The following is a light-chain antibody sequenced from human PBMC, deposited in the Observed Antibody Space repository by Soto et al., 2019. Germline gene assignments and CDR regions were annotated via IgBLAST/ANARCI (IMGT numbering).Light chain of an antibody. CDR2: DAS. CDR1: QSVSSY. J-gene: IGKJ4*01. CDR3: AQRIKFSLT. V-gene: IGKV3-11*01. Sequence: EIVLTQSPATLSLSPGERATLSCRASQSVSSYLAWYQQKPGQAPRLLIYDASNRATGIPDRFSGSGSGTDFTLTISSLKPDDSTVYYCAQRIKFSLTCVGGTKVDIK.